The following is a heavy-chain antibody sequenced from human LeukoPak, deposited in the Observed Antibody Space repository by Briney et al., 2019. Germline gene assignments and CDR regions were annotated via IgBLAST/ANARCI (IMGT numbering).Heavy chain of an antibody. D-gene: IGHD3-3*01. Sequence: GGSLRLSCAAPGFTFSSYAMSWVRQAPGKGLEWVSAISGSGGSTYYADSVKGRFTISRDNSKNTLYLQMNSLRAEDTAVYYCAKDRWSGTYYGHWGQGTLVTVSS. J-gene: IGHJ4*02. V-gene: IGHV3-23*01. CDR1: GFTFSSYA. CDR2: ISGSGGST. CDR3: AKDRWSGTYYGH.